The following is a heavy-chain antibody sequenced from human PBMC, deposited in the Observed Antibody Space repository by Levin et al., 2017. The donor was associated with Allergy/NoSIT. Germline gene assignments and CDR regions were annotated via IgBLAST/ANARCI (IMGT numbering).Heavy chain of an antibody. Sequence: GTSVKVSCKASKYTFTDYYIHWVRQAPGLGLEWMGWINPDSGGTDYAQKFQGRVTMARDTSISTAYMELTNLRSDDTAVYYCAREGILCSSTTCPFDYWGQGTLVTVSS. CDR1: KYTFTDYY. CDR2: INPDSGGT. CDR3: AREGILCSSTTCPFDY. V-gene: IGHV1-2*02. D-gene: IGHD2-2*01. J-gene: IGHJ4*02.